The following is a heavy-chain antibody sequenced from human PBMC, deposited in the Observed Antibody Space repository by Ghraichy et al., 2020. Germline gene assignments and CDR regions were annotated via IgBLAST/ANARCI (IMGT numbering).Heavy chain of an antibody. Sequence: LSLTCAASGFTFSSYAMSWVRQAPGKGLEWVSAISGSGGSTYYADSVKGRFTISRDNSKNTLYLQMNSLRAEDTAVYYCAKDYDILTGYYPLRYYYYGMDVWGQGTTVTVSS. CDR1: GFTFSSYA. CDR3: AKDYDILTGYYPLRYYYYGMDV. J-gene: IGHJ6*02. V-gene: IGHV3-23*01. D-gene: IGHD3-9*01. CDR2: ISGSGGST.